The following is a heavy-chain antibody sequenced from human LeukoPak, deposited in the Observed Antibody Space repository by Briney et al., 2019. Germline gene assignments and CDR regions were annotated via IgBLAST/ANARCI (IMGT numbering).Heavy chain of an antibody. CDR2: IIPTFDVA. V-gene: IGHV1-69*04. CDR1: GDNFSSYV. CDR3: AREGVYSPDPSSYHRHAFDV. J-gene: IGHJ3*01. D-gene: IGHD3-16*02. Sequence: GASVKVSCKASGDNFSSYVITWVRQAPGQGLEWMGRIIPTFDVANFAQKFKGGVTITADKSTNTAHLELSSLRSEDTAVYYCAREGVYSPDPSSYHRHAFDVWGKGTVVIVSS.